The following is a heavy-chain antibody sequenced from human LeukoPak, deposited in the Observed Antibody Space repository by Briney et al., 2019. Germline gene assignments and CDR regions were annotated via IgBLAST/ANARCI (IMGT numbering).Heavy chain of an antibody. J-gene: IGHJ4*02. CDR1: GFTFSSYW. CDR2: ISGSGGST. CDR3: AKDSFGGEPFDY. V-gene: IGHV3-23*01. D-gene: IGHD3-16*01. Sequence: PGGSLRLPCAASGFTFSSYWMHWVRQAPGKGLEWVSAISGSGGSTYYADSVKGRFTISRDNSKNTLYLQMNSLRAEDTAVYYCAKDSFGGEPFDYWGQGTLVTVSS.